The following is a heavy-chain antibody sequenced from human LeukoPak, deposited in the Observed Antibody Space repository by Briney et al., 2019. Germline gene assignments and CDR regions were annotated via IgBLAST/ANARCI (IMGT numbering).Heavy chain of an antibody. CDR2: ISTAGDT. Sequence: GGSLRLSCAASGFTFSNYDMHWVRQATGKGLEWVSAISTAGDTYYPGSVKGRFTISRENAKNSLYLQMNSLRAEDTALYYCAKDSYYDSSVNAFDIWGQGTMVTVSS. CDR3: AKDSYYDSSVNAFDI. D-gene: IGHD3-22*01. J-gene: IGHJ3*02. V-gene: IGHV3-13*01. CDR1: GFTFSNYD.